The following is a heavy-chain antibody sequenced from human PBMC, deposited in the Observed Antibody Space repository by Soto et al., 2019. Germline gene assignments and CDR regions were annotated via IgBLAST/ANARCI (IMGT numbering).Heavy chain of an antibody. CDR2: IYPGDSDT. Sequence: GESLKISCMGSGYKGSTWHNFTSYWIAWVRQMPGEGLEWMGIIYPGDSDTRYSPSFQGQVTISRDNAKNSLSVQVNSLRAEDTAVYYCAREADYYYGMDVWGQGTTVTVSS. J-gene: IGHJ6*02. D-gene: IGHD6-25*01. CDR3: AREADYYYGMDV. V-gene: IGHV5-51*01. CDR1: GYKGSTWHNFTSYW.